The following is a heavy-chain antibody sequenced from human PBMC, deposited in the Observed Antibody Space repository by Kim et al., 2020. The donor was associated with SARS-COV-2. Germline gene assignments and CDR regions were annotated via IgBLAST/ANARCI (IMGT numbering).Heavy chain of an antibody. D-gene: IGHD3-10*01. J-gene: IGHJ4*02. V-gene: IGHV4-4*02. CDR2: TNHLGNV. CDR1: GASISSIDW. Sequence: SETLSLTCDVSGASISSIDWWTWVRQPPEKGLEWIGETNHLGNVNYSPSLQSRVTISVDTSKSQYSLRLTSVTAADTAIYYCARLKKSDTSGVYFRFDYWGQGTLVTVSS. CDR3: ARLKKSDTSGVYFRFDY.